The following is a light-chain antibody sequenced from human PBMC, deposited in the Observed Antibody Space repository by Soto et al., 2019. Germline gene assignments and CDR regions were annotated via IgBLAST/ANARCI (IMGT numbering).Light chain of an antibody. J-gene: IGLJ1*01. CDR2: EVV. Sequence: QHHPGKAPRLIIYEVVQRPSGVPDRFSGSKSGNTASLTVSGLQAADEADYFCKSYAGSNTYVFGSGTKV. V-gene: IGLV2-8*01. CDR3: KSYAGSNTYV.